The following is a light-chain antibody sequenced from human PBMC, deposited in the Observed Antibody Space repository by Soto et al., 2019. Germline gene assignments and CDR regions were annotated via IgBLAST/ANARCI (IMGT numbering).Light chain of an antibody. V-gene: IGKV3-15*01. Sequence: EIVLTQSPGTLSLSPGEGATLSCRASQSVSSSYLAWYQQKPCQAPRLLIYGTSIRATGVPARFSGGGSGTEFTLTISGLQSEDFAVYYCQQYKNWPLITFGQGTRVEIK. CDR1: QSVSSSY. J-gene: IGKJ5*01. CDR2: GTS. CDR3: QQYKNWPLIT.